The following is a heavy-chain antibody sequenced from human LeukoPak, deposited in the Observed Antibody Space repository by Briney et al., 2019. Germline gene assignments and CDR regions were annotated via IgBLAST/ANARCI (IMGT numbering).Heavy chain of an antibody. CDR1: GYTFTSYD. Sequence: GASVKVSCKASGYTFTSYDINWVRQATGQGLEWMGRMNPNSGNTGYAQKFQGRVTMTRNTSISTAYMELSSLRSEDTAVYYCARKSYYYDSSGYYFDYGMDVWGQGTTVTVSS. D-gene: IGHD3-22*01. CDR2: MNPNSGNT. CDR3: ARKSYYYDSSGYYFDYGMDV. J-gene: IGHJ6*02. V-gene: IGHV1-8*01.